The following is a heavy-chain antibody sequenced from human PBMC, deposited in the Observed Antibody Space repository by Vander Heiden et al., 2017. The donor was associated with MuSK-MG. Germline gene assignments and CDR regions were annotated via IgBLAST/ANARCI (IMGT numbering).Heavy chain of an antibody. V-gene: IGHV3-53*01. CDR3: AIVGDCWSGLGAFDI. J-gene: IGHJ3*02. Sequence: VQLVESGGGLIQPGGSLRLSCAASGFTVSSNYMRWVRQAPGKGLEWVSVIYSGGSTYYADSVKGRFTISRDNSKNTLYIQMNSLRAEDTAVYYCAIVGDCWSGLGAFDIWGQGTMVTVYS. D-gene: IGHD3-3*01. CDR1: GFTVSSNY. CDR2: IYSGGST.